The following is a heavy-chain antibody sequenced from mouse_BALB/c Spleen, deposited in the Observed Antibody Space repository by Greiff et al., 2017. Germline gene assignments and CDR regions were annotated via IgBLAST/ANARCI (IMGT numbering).Heavy chain of an antibody. CDR2: INTHSGVP. CDR1: GYTFTTAG. D-gene: IGHD2-4*01. J-gene: IGHJ2*01. V-gene: IGHV9-4*02. Sequence: LVESGPELKKPGETVRISCKASGYTFTTAGMQWVQKMPGKGLKWIGWINTHSGVPKYAEDFKGRFAFSLETSASTAYLQISNLKNEDTATYFCARGDYDGDYWGQGTTLTVSS. CDR3: ARGDYDGDY.